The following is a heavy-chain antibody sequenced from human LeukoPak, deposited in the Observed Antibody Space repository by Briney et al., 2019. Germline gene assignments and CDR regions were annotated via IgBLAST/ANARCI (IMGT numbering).Heavy chain of an antibody. CDR1: GGSISSGSYY. D-gene: IGHD3-16*01. CDR2: IYTSGST. Sequence: PSETLSLTCTVSGGSISSGSYYWSWIRQPAGKGLEWIGRIYTSGSTNYNPSLKSRVTISVDTSKNQFSLKLSSVTAADTAVYYCARVSGGTLIDYWGQGTLVTVSS. CDR3: ARVSGGTLIDY. V-gene: IGHV4-61*02. J-gene: IGHJ4*02.